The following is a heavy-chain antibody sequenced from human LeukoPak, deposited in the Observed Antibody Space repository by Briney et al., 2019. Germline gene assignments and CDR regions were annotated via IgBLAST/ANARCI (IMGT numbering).Heavy chain of an antibody. Sequence: GRSLRLSCAASGSTFSSYGMHWVRQAPGKGLEWVAVIWYDGSNKYYADSVKGRFTISRDNSKNTLYLQMNSLRAEDTAVYYCARVGQEYYMDVWGKGTTVTVSS. V-gene: IGHV3-33*01. CDR2: IWYDGSNK. CDR3: ARVGQEYYMDV. J-gene: IGHJ6*03. CDR1: GSTFSSYG.